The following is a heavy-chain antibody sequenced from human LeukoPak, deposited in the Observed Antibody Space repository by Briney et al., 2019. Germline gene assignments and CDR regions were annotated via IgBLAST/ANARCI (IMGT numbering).Heavy chain of an antibody. J-gene: IGHJ3*02. D-gene: IGHD2-2*02. V-gene: IGHV3-74*01. Sequence: GGSLRLSCAASGFTFSSYWMHWVRQAPGKGLVWVSRINSDGSSTSYADSVKGRFTISRDNSKNMLYLQMNSLGAEDTAVYYCAKDLMGNLGYCGTTSCYIGAFDIWGQGTMVTVSS. CDR3: AKDLMGNLGYCGTTSCYIGAFDI. CDR2: INSDGSST. CDR1: GFTFSSYW.